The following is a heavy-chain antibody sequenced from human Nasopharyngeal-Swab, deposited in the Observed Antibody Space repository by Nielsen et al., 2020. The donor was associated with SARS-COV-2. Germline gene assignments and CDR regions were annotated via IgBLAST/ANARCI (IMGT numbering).Heavy chain of an antibody. J-gene: IGHJ1*01. CDR1: GGSISSSSYY. V-gene: IGHV4-39*01. CDR3: ASSWYGFPLAEYFQH. D-gene: IGHD6-13*01. CDR2: IYYSGST. Sequence: SETLSLTCTVSGGSISSSSYYWGWIRQPPGKGLEWIGNIYYSGSTYYNPSLKSRVTISVDTSKNQFSLKLSSVTAADTAVYYCASSWYGFPLAEYFQHWGQGTLVTVSS.